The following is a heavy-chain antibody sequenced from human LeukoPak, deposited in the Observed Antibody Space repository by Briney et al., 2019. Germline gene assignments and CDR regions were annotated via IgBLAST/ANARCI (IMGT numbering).Heavy chain of an antibody. CDR3: TRGAGSTTSNDAFDI. V-gene: IGHV4-30-4*07. CDR2: FFYTGNT. Sequence: SETLSLTCAVSGGSISSGSYSWGWIRQPPWKGLEWIGYFFYTGNTYYNASLKSRVTISVDTSKNQFSLKVSSVTAADTAVYYCTRGAGSTTSNDAFDIWGQGTMVTVSS. J-gene: IGHJ3*02. D-gene: IGHD1-1*01. CDR1: GGSISSGSYS.